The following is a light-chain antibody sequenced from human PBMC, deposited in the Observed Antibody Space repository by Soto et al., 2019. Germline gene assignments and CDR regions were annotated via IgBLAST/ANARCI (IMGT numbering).Light chain of an antibody. J-gene: IGLJ1*01. CDR2: DVS. Sequence: PASLSGSPGQSGAIFCTGNNQDVGGYNYVSWYQQHPGKAPKLMIYDVSNRPSGVSNRFSGSKSGNTASLTISGLQAEDEADYYCSSYTSSSTYVFGTGTKVTVL. CDR1: NQDVGGYNY. CDR3: SSYTSSSTYV. V-gene: IGLV2-14*03.